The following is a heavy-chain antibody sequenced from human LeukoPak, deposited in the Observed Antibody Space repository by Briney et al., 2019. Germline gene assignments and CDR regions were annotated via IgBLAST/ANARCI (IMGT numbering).Heavy chain of an antibody. CDR1: GFTLSNFA. Sequence: GGSLRLSCAASGFTLSNFAMGWVRQAPGKGLQWVSLISANGGDTYYADSVKGRFTISTDNSKNTLYLQMNSLRAEDTAVYYCAKDQLRRYFDYWGQGTLVTVSS. CDR3: AKDQLRRYFDY. J-gene: IGHJ4*02. V-gene: IGHV3-23*01. CDR2: ISANGGDT. D-gene: IGHD2-2*01.